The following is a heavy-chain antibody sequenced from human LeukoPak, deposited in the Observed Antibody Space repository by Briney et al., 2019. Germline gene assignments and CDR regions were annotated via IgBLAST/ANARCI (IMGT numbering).Heavy chain of an antibody. J-gene: IGHJ4*02. D-gene: IGHD3-10*01. V-gene: IGHV1-69*13. CDR1: GGTFSSYA. Sequence: ASVKVSCKASGGTFSSYAISWVRQAPGQGLEWMGGIIPIFGTANYAQKFQGRVTITADESTSTAYMELSSLRSEDTAVYYCAIDYYASGNYYNGPHNWGPGTLVTVSS. CDR2: IIPIFGTA. CDR3: AIDYYASGNYYNGPHN.